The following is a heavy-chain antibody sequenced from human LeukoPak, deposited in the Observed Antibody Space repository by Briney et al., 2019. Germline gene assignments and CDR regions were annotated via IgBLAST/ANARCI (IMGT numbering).Heavy chain of an antibody. CDR3: ASSGWYEGGID. V-gene: IGHV4-39*07. CDR2: IYYSGST. D-gene: IGHD6-19*01. J-gene: IGHJ4*02. CDR1: GFTVSSNS. Sequence: GSLRLSCTVSGFTVSSNSWSWVRQAPGKGLEWIGSIYYSGSTYYNPSLKSRVTISVDTSKNQFSLKLSSVTAADTAVYYCASSGWYEGGIDWGQGTLVTVSS.